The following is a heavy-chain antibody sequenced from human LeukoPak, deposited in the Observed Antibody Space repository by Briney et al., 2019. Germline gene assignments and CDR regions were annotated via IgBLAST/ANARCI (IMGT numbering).Heavy chain of an antibody. CDR2: IKEDGRQK. CDR1: GFTFSSYE. D-gene: IGHD5-18*01. V-gene: IGHV3-7*01. J-gene: IGHJ4*02. Sequence: GGSLRLSCAASGFTFSSYEMNWVRQAPGKGLEWVANIKEDGRQKYYVGPVKGRFTISRDNAKNSLYLQMNSLRAEDTALYYCARDRWGYSYGGDWGQGTLVTVSS. CDR3: ARDRWGYSYGGD.